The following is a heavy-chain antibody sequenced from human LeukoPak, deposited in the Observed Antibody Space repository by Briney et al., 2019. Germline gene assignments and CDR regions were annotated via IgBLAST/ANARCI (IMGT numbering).Heavy chain of an antibody. CDR2: IYSGGST. D-gene: IGHD3-10*01. CDR1: GFTVSSNY. CDR3: ARVDSATKLAFDI. V-gene: IGHV3-53*01. J-gene: IGHJ3*02. Sequence: PGGSLRLSCAASGFTVSSNYMSWVRQAPGKGLAWVSVIYSGGSTYYADSVKGRFTISRDNSKNTLYLQMNSLRAEDTAVYYCARVDSATKLAFDIWGQGTMVTVSS.